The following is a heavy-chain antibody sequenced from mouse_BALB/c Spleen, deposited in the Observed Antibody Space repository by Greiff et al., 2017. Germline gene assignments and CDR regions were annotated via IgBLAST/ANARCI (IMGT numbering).Heavy chain of an antibody. CDR2: ISSGSSTI. V-gene: IGHV5-17*02. D-gene: IGHD2-14*01. Sequence: DVKLVESGGGLVQPGGSRKLSCAASGFTFSSFGMHWVRQAPEKGLEWVAYISSGSSTIYYADTVKGRFTISRDNPKNTLFLQMTSLRSEDTAMYYCARSYRYDGVDYWGQGTTLTVSS. CDR1: GFTFSSFG. J-gene: IGHJ2*01. CDR3: ARSYRYDGVDY.